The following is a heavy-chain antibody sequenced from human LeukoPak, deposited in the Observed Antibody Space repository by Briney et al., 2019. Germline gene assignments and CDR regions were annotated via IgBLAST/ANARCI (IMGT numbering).Heavy chain of an antibody. J-gene: IGHJ4*02. Sequence: GGSLRLSCAASGFTFSSYAMHWARQAPGKGLEWVAVISYDGSNKYYADSVKGRFTISRDNSKNTLYLQMNSLRAEDTAVYYCARDGGSGSLPHWGQGTLVTVSS. CDR3: ARDGGSGSLPH. V-gene: IGHV3-30*04. CDR1: GFTFSSYA. D-gene: IGHD3-10*01. CDR2: ISYDGSNK.